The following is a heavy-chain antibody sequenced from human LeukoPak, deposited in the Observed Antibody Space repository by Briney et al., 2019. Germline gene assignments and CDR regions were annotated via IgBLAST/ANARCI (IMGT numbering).Heavy chain of an antibody. V-gene: IGHV4-39*01. J-gene: IGHJ3*02. CDR1: GDSISSGTYS. Sequence: SSETLSLTCAVSGDSISSGTYSWTWIRQPPGKGLEWIGSIYYSGNTYYNPSLKSRVSISVDTSKNQFSLKLSSVTAADTAVYYCARINYYYDSSGPRGAFDIWGQGTMVTVSS. D-gene: IGHD3-22*01. CDR2: IYYSGNT. CDR3: ARINYYYDSSGPRGAFDI.